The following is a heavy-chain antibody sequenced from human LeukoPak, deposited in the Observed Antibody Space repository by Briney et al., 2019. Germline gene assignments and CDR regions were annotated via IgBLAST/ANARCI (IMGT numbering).Heavy chain of an antibody. D-gene: IGHD4-17*01. CDR2: ISPDGTKD. J-gene: IGHJ4*02. V-gene: IGHV3-30-3*01. CDR3: ARVPYGGYQFPGSY. CDR1: GFTFSSYA. Sequence: GRSLRLSCAASGFTFSSYAMHWVRHSPGKGLEWLALISPDGTKDYYPDSVKGRFTISRDNSKQTLYQQMTGVGAADTAVYYCARVPYGGYQFPGSYWGRGTPVTVS.